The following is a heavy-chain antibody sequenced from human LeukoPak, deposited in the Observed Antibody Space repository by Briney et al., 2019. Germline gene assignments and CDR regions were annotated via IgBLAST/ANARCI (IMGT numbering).Heavy chain of an antibody. D-gene: IGHD5-18*01. V-gene: IGHV3-48*03. Sequence: GGSLRLSCAASGFTFSSYEMNWVRQAPEKGQEWVSYISSSGGTRYYADSVKGRFTISRDNAKNSLYLQMNSLRAEDTAVYYCARDVIQPWLLFDYWGQGTLVTVSS. CDR2: ISSSGGTR. CDR1: GFTFSSYE. J-gene: IGHJ4*02. CDR3: ARDVIQPWLLFDY.